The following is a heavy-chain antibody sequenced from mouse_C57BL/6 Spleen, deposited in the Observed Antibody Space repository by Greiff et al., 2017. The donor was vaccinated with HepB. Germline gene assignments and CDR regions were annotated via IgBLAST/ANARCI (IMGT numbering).Heavy chain of an antibody. CDR1: GIDFSRYW. CDR3: ARAWTFTPSMDY. Sequence: EVKLEESGGGLVQPGGSLKLSCAASGIDFSRYWMSWVRRAPGKGLEWIGEINPDSSTINYAPSLKDKFIISRDNAKNTLYLQMSKVRSEDTALYYCARAWTFTPSMDYWGQGTSVTVSS. CDR2: INPDSSTI. J-gene: IGHJ4*01. V-gene: IGHV4-1*01.